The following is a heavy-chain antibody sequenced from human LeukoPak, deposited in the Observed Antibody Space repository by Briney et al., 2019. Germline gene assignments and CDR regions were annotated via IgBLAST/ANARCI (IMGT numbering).Heavy chain of an antibody. D-gene: IGHD2-2*02. CDR1: GFTFSSYA. J-gene: IGHJ4*02. CDR2: ISGSGGST. V-gene: IGHV3-23*01. Sequence: GGSLRLSCAASGFTFSSYAMSWVRQAPGKGLEWVSAISGSGGSTYYADSVKGRFTISRDNSKNTLYLQMNSLRTEDTAVHYCAKYTRVPYFDYWGQGTLVTVSS. CDR3: AKYTRVPYFDY.